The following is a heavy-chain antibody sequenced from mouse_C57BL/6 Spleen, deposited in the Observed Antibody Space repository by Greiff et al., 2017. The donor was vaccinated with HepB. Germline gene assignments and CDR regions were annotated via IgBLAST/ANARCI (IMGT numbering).Heavy chain of an antibody. D-gene: IGHD1-1*01. J-gene: IGHJ4*01. Sequence: VQLQQSGAELVKPGASVKLSCKASGYTFTSYWMHWVKQRPGQGLEWIGMIHPNSGSTNYNEKFKSKATLTVDKSSSTAYMQLSSLTSEDSAVYYCARLTTVHHYYAMDYWGQGTSVTVSS. CDR2: IHPNSGST. CDR1: GYTFTSYW. CDR3: ARLTTVHHYYAMDY. V-gene: IGHV1-64*01.